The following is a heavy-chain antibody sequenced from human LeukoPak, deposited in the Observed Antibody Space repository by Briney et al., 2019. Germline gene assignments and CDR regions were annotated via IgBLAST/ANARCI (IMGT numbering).Heavy chain of an antibody. CDR2: IYYSGST. CDR3: ARARRGSGYQYFDY. J-gene: IGHJ4*02. CDR1: GGSISSYY. Sequence: SETLSLTCTVSGGSISSYYWSWIRQPPGKGLEWIGYIYYSGSTNYNPSLKSRVTISVDTSKNQFSLKLSSVTAADTAVYYCARARRGSGYQYFDYWGQGTLVTVSS. D-gene: IGHD3-22*01. V-gene: IGHV4-59*12.